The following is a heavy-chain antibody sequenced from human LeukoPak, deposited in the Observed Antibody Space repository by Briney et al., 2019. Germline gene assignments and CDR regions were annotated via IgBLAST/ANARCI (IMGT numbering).Heavy chain of an antibody. CDR1: GGTFSSYA. CDR2: IIPIFGTA. V-gene: IGHV1-69*13. D-gene: IGHD6-6*01. Sequence: ASVKVSCKASGGTFSSYAISWVRQAPGQGLEWMGGIIPIFGTANYAQKFQGRVTITADESTSTAYMELSSLRSEDTAVYYCALSFEYSSSPGFDYWGQGTLVTVSS. CDR3: ALSFEYSSSPGFDY. J-gene: IGHJ4*02.